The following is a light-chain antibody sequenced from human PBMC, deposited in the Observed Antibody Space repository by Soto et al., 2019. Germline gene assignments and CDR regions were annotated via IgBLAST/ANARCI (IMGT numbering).Light chain of an antibody. J-gene: IGLJ3*02. CDR1: SGSVSTRYY. V-gene: IGLV8-61*01. Sequence: QTVVTQEPSFSVSPGRTVTLTCGLSSGSVSTRYYPSWYQQTPGQAPRTLIYSTNTRSSGVPDRFSGSILGNKAALTITGAQSDDESDYYCVLYMGSGIWVFGGGTQLTVL. CDR3: VLYMGSGIWV. CDR2: STN.